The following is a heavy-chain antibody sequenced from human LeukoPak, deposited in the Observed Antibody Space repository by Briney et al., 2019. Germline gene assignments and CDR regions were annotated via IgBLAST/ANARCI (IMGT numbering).Heavy chain of an antibody. Sequence: PGGSLRLSCAAPGFTFSSYGMHWVRQAPGKGLEWVANVNQGGTEKYYVDSVKGRFTISRDNAENSLYLQMNSLRAEDTAVYYCAREHYFYYMDGWGKGTTVTVSS. V-gene: IGHV3-7*01. J-gene: IGHJ6*03. CDR3: AREHYFYYMDG. CDR2: VNQGGTEK. CDR1: GFTFSSYG.